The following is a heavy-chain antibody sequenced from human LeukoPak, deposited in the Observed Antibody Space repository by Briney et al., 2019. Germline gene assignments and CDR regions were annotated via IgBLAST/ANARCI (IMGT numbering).Heavy chain of an antibody. D-gene: IGHD1-7*01. J-gene: IGHJ6*02. Sequence: SVKVSCKASGGTFSSYAISWVRQAPGQGLEWMGGIIPIFGTANYAQKFRGRVTITADESTSTAYMELSSLRSEDTAVYYCARGGNYSPENYYYYGMDVWGQGTTVTVSS. CDR2: IIPIFGTA. CDR3: ARGGNYSPENYYYYGMDV. CDR1: GGTFSSYA. V-gene: IGHV1-69*13.